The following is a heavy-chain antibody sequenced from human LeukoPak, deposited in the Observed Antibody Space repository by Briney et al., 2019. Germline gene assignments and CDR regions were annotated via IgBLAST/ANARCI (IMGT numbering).Heavy chain of an antibody. J-gene: IGHJ6*03. CDR2: IYYSGST. CDR1: GGSISSYY. V-gene: IGHV4-59*01. D-gene: IGHD3-3*01. Sequence: SETLSLTCTVSGGSISSYYWSWIRQPPGKGLEWIGYIYYSGSTNYNPSLKSRVTISVDTSKSQFSLKLSSVTAADTAVYYCARGRSYDFWSGGNYYYMDVWGKGTTVTVSS. CDR3: ARGRSYDFWSGGNYYYMDV.